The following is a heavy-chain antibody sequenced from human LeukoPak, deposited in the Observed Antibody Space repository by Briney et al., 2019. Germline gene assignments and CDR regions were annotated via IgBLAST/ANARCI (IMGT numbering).Heavy chain of an antibody. CDR3: ARGYYDSSGYYIGYFDY. CDR2: ISSSSSYI. Sequence: GGSLSLSCAASGFTFSSYSMNCVCQAPGKGLEWVLSISSSSSYIYYADSVKCRFTISRDNAKNSLYLQMNSLRAEDTAVYYCARGYYDSSGYYIGYFDYWGQGTLVTVSS. D-gene: IGHD3-22*01. V-gene: IGHV3-21*01. J-gene: IGHJ4*02. CDR1: GFTFSSYS.